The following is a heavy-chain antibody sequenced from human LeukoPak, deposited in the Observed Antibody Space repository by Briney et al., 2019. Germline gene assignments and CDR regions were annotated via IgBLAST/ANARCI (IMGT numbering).Heavy chain of an antibody. CDR1: GYTFTGYY. CDR3: ARVYGSGRRGSDY. Sequence: ASVKVSCKSSGYTFTGYYMHWVRQAPGQGLEWMGWINPNSGGTNYSQKFQGRVTMTRDTSISTDYMEVSRLRSDDTAVYYCARVYGSGRRGSDYWGQGTLVTVSS. D-gene: IGHD3-10*01. CDR2: INPNSGGT. V-gene: IGHV1-2*02. J-gene: IGHJ4*02.